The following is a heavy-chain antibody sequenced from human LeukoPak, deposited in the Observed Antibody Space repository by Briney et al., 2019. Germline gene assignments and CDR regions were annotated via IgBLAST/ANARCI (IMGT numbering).Heavy chain of an antibody. Sequence: ASVNVSCKACGGTFSSYAISWVRQAPGQGREWMGRIIPILGIANYAQKFQGRVTITTDKSTSTAYMELSSLRSEDTAVYYCARDPSSSSRISDYWGQGTLVTVCS. CDR3: ARDPSSSSRISDY. V-gene: IGHV1-69*04. D-gene: IGHD6-6*01. CDR2: IIPILGIA. CDR1: GGTFSSYA. J-gene: IGHJ4*02.